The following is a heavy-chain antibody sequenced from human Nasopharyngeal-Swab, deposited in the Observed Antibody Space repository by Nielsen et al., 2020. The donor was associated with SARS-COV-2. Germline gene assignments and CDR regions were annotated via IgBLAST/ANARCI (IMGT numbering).Heavy chain of an antibody. D-gene: IGHD3-9*01. CDR1: RFTFSSYA. J-gene: IGHJ3*02. V-gene: IGHV3-23*01. CDR2: ISGSGGST. Sequence: GGSLRLSCAASRFTFSSYAMSWVRQAPGKGLEWVSAISGSGGSTYYADSVKGHFTISRDNSKNTLYLQMNSLRAEDTAVYYCAKGHSTYYDILTGYPGVGDAFDIWGQGTMVTVSS. CDR3: AKGHSTYYDILTGYPGVGDAFDI.